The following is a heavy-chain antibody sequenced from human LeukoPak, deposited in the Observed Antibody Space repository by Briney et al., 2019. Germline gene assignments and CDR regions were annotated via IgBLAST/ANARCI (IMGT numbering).Heavy chain of an antibody. D-gene: IGHD4-17*01. V-gene: IGHV1-8*01. J-gene: IGHJ2*01. CDR1: GYTFTSYD. CDR2: MNPNSGNT. CDR3: ARDGATVTTRFWYFDL. Sequence: ASVKVSCKASGYTFTSYDISWVRQATGQGLEWMGWMNPNSGNTGYAQKFQGRVTMTRNTSISTAYMELSSLRSEDTAVYYCARDGATVTTRFWYFDLWGRGTLVTVSS.